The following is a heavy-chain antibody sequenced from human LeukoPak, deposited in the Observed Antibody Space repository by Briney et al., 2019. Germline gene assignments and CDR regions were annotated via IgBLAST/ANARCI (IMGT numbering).Heavy chain of an antibody. CDR3: AKDMTTVTYTSVY. J-gene: IGHJ4*02. Sequence: AGECLRLSCAPSGFTFSIKAMGWVRQAPGKVLEWDSANSGSGGSTYYADSVKGRFTISRDNSKNTLYLQMNSLRAEDTAVYYCAKDMTTVTYTSVYWGQGALVTVSS. CDR2: NSGSGGST. D-gene: IGHD4-17*01. V-gene: IGHV3-23*01. CDR1: GFTFSIKA.